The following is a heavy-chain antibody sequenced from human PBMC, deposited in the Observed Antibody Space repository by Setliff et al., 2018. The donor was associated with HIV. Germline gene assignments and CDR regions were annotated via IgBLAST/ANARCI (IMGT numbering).Heavy chain of an antibody. D-gene: IGHD2-8*02. V-gene: IGHV3-49*04. CDR2: IRTKTYGATT. CDR1: GFTFDDYA. Sequence: PGGSLRLSCTTSGFTFDDYAMSWVRQAPGKGLEWVGFIRTKTYGATTEYAASVKGRFTISRDDSQNMVYLQMNSLKTEDTAMYYCTSEGHSFWSYFQHWGQGTLVTVSS. CDR3: TSEGHSFWSYFQH. J-gene: IGHJ1*01.